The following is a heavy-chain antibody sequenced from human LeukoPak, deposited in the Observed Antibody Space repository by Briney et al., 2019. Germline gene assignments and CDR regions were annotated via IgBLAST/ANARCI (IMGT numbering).Heavy chain of an antibody. Sequence: GGSLRLSCAASGFTFSSYSMNWVRQAPGKGLEWVSSISSSSSYIYYADSVKGRFTISRDNAKNTLYLQMNSVRADDTATYFCARARILDYWGQGTLVTVSS. CDR1: GFTFSSYS. J-gene: IGHJ4*02. V-gene: IGHV3-21*04. CDR3: ARARILDY. CDR2: ISSSSSYI.